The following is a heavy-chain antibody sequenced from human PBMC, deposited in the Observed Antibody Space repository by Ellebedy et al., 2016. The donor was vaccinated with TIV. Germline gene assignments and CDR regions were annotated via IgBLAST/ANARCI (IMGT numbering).Heavy chain of an antibody. CDR3: ARDPCSSTSCPWSDP. Sequence: ASVKVSCKASGYTFTSYYMHWVRQAPGQGLEWMGIINPSGGGTSYAQKFQGRVTMTRDTSISTAYMELSSLRSDDTAVYYCARDPCSSTSCPWSDPWGQGTLVTVSS. CDR1: GYTFTSYY. V-gene: IGHV1-46*01. CDR2: INPSGGGT. D-gene: IGHD2-2*01. J-gene: IGHJ5*02.